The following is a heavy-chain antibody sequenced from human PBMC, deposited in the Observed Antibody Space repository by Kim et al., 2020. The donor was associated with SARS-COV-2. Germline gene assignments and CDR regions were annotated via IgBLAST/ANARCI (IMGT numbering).Heavy chain of an antibody. D-gene: IGHD6-13*01. CDR3: ARHLDGPIAAAGNQH. Sequence: PSLKSRVTISVDTSKNQYSRKLSSVTAADTAVYYCARHLDGPIAAAGNQHWGQGTLVTVSS. J-gene: IGHJ1*01. V-gene: IGHV4-39*01.